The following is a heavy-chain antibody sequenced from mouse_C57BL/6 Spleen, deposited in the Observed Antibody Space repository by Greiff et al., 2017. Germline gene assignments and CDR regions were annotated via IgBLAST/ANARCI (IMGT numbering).Heavy chain of an antibody. Sequence: QVQLQQPGAELVKPGAPVKLSCKASGYTFTSYWMHWVKQRPGQGLEWIGMIHPNSGSTNYNEKFKSKATLTVDKSSSTAYMQLSSLTSEDSAVYYCATGSSYGAMDYWGQGTSVTVSS. J-gene: IGHJ4*01. CDR3: ATGSSYGAMDY. D-gene: IGHD1-1*01. CDR2: IHPNSGST. V-gene: IGHV1-64*01. CDR1: GYTFTSYW.